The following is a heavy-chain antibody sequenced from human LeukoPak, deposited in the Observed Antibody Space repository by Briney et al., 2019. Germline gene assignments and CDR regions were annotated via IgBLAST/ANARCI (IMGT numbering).Heavy chain of an antibody. CDR3: ARHFRAPYSSSWYGGDYYYYGMDV. V-gene: IGHV4-59*08. Sequence: PSETLSLTCAVYGGSFSGYYWSWIRQPPGKGLEWIGYIYYSGSTNYNPSLKSRVTISVDTSKNQFSLKLSSVTAADTAVYYCARHFRAPYSSSWYGGDYYYYGMDVWGQGTTVTVSS. CDR1: GGSFSGYY. D-gene: IGHD6-13*01. J-gene: IGHJ6*02. CDR2: IYYSGST.